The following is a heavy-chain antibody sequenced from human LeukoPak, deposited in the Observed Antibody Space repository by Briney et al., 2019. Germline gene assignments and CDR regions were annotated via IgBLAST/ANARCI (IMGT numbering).Heavy chain of an antibody. J-gene: IGHJ5*02. V-gene: IGHV4-59*01. CDR2: IYYSGST. CDR1: GGSISSYY. Sequence: SETLSLTCTVSGGSISSYYWSWIRQPPGKGLEWIGYIYYSGSTNYNPSLKSRVTISVDTSKNQFSLKLSSVTAADTAVYYCAGVGSGPRNQNWFDPWGQGTLVTVSS. CDR3: AGVGSGPRNQNWFDP. D-gene: IGHD1-26*01.